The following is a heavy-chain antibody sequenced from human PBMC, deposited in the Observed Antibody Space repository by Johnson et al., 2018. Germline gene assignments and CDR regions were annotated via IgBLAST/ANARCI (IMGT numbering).Heavy chain of an antibody. D-gene: IGHD3-16*01. Sequence: QVQLVESGGGVVQPGRSLRLSCAASGFTFRNYGMHWVRQAPGKGLEWVAVIWYDGSNKYYADSVKGRFTISRDNSENTLYLQMNSLRAEDTAVYYCARSGGGSYYDGMDVWGQGTTVTVSS. CDR2: IWYDGSNK. J-gene: IGHJ6*02. CDR3: ARSGGGSYYDGMDV. CDR1: GFTFRNYG. V-gene: IGHV3-33*01.